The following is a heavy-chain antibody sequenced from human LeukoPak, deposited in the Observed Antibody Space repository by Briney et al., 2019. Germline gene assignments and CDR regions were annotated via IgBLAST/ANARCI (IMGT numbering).Heavy chain of an antibody. Sequence: PSETLSLTCTVSGGSIGGYHWSWIRQSPGKGLEWIGYIYYSGSTNYSPSLKSRVTISADTSQNQFSLKLTSVTAADTAVYYCARHKRFTEGGSGAFDYWGQGARVTVSS. D-gene: IGHD3-10*01. J-gene: IGHJ4*02. V-gene: IGHV4-59*08. CDR3: ARHKRFTEGGSGAFDY. CDR2: IYYSGST. CDR1: GGSIGGYH.